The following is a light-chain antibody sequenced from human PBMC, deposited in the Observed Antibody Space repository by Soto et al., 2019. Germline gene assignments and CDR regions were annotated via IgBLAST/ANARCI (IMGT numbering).Light chain of an antibody. Sequence: DIQMTQSPSTLAAGVGDRVTITCRASQSITTRLAWYQQKSGEAPKLLIYDASNLESGVPSRFSASGVGTEFTLTINSLQPDDFATYYCQQYNSYSITFGQGTRLDIK. CDR2: DAS. CDR3: QQYNSYSIT. J-gene: IGKJ5*01. V-gene: IGKV1-5*01. CDR1: QSITTR.